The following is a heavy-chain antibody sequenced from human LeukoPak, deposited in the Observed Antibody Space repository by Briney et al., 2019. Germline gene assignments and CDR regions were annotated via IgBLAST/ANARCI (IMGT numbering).Heavy chain of an antibody. CDR1: GYTFTSYG. D-gene: IGHD6-13*01. J-gene: IGHJ4*02. V-gene: IGHV1-18*01. Sequence: ASVTVSCTASGYTFTSYGISWVRQAPGQGLEWMGWISAYNGNTNYAQKLQGRVTMTTDTSTSTAYMELRSLRSDDTAVYYCAREASGAPGTREFDYWGQGTLVTVSS. CDR3: AREASGAPGTREFDY. CDR2: ISAYNGNT.